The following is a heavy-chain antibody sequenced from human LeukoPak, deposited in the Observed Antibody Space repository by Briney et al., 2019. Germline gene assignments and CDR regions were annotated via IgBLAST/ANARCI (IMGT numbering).Heavy chain of an antibody. Sequence: GGSLRLSCAASGFTFSSYGMHWVRQAPGKGLEWVAVISYDGSNKYCADSVKGRFTISRDNSKNTLYLQMNSLRAEDTAVYYCAKGKQQRNYYYYYMDVWGKGTTVTVSS. V-gene: IGHV3-30*18. J-gene: IGHJ6*03. CDR3: AKGKQQRNYYYYYMDV. CDR1: GFTFSSYG. D-gene: IGHD6-13*01. CDR2: ISYDGSNK.